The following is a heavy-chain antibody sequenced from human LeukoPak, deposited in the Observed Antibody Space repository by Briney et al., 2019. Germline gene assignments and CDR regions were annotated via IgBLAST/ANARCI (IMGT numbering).Heavy chain of an antibody. CDR3: VGGAAFDI. Sequence: ASVKVSCKASGYTFTSYPLNWVRQAPGQGLQWMGWINTNTGTPTYARAFTGRFVFSLDTSVDTTYLQINSLKTEDTAMYWCVGGAAFDIWGQGTLVTVSS. V-gene: IGHV7-4-1*02. CDR1: GYTFTSYP. D-gene: IGHD6-25*01. J-gene: IGHJ3*02. CDR2: INTNTGTP.